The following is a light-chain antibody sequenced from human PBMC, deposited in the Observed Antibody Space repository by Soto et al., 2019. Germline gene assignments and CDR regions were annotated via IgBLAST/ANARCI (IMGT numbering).Light chain of an antibody. J-gene: IGLJ1*01. CDR3: CSYVGATTCV. V-gene: IGLV2-23*01. CDR1: SSTVGGFNV. CDR2: EGI. Sequence: QSVLTQPASVSGSPGQSITISCTGTSSTVGGFNVVSWYQQHPGKAPKVIIYEGIKRPSGVSNRFSGSNSGSTASLTISGLQAEDEAGHYCCSYVGATTCVFGTGTKVTVL.